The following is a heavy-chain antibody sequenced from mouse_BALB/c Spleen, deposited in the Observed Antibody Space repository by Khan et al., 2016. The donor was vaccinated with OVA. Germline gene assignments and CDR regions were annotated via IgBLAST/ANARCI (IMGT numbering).Heavy chain of an antibody. CDR3: ARPPYYSYVMVF. CDR2: INTYTGEP. V-gene: IGHV9-3-1*01. J-gene: IGHJ4*01. D-gene: IGHD2-10*01. CDR1: GYTFTNYG. Sequence: LVESGPELKKPGETVKLSCKASGYTFTNYGMNWVKQDPGKGLKWMGWINTYTGEPTYADDFKGRFAFSLVTSASPAYLQINNLKNEDTATYFCARPPYYSYVMVFWGQGTSITVSS.